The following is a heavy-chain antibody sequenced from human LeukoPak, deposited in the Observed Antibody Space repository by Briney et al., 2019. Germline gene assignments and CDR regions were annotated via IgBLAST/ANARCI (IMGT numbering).Heavy chain of an antibody. D-gene: IGHD3-10*01. J-gene: IGHJ4*02. CDR3: AKGGSGSPTGY. V-gene: IGHV3-30*18. CDR1: GFTFSSYG. Sequence: GGSLRLSCAASGFTFSSYGMHWVRQAPGKGLEWVAVISYDGSNKYYADSVKGRFTISRDNSKNTLYLQMNGLRAEDTAVYYCAKGGSGSPTGYWGQGTLVTVSS. CDR2: ISYDGSNK.